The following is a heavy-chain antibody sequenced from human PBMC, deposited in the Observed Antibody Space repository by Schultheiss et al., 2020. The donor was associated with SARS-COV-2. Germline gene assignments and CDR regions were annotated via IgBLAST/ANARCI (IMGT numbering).Heavy chain of an antibody. CDR2: IWYDGSNK. CDR1: GFTFSSYS. V-gene: IGHV3-33*06. Sequence: GGSLRLSCAASGFTFSSYSMNWVRQAPGKGLEWVAVIWYDGSNKYYADSVKGRFTISRDNSKNTLYLQMNSLRAEDTAVYYCAKGDFGATDYWGQGTLVTVSS. J-gene: IGHJ4*02. D-gene: IGHD1-26*01. CDR3: AKGDFGATDY.